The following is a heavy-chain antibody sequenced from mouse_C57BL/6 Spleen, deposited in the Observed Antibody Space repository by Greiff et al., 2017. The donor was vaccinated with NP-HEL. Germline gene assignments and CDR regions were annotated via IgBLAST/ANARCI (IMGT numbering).Heavy chain of an antibody. CDR1: GYTFTSYW. V-gene: IGHV1-52*01. D-gene: IGHD2-3*01. Sequence: VQLQQPGAELVRPGSSVKLSCKASGYTFTSYWMHWVKQRPIQGLEWIGNIDPSDSETHYNQKFKDKATLTVDKSSSTAYMQLSSLTSKDSAVYYCARWILRGAMDYWGQGTSVTVSS. J-gene: IGHJ4*01. CDR3: ARWILRGAMDY. CDR2: IDPSDSET.